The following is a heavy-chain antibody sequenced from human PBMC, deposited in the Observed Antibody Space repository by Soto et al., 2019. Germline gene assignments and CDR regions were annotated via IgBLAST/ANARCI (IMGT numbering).Heavy chain of an antibody. D-gene: IGHD6-13*01. CDR2: INHSGST. Sequence: PSETLSLTCAVYGGSFSGYYWSWIRQPPGKGLEWIGEINHSGSTNYNPSLKSRVTISVDTSKNQFSLKLSSVTAADTAVYYCARGVAAAWNTWFDPWGQGTLVTVSS. CDR3: ARGVAAAWNTWFDP. CDR1: GGSFSGYY. J-gene: IGHJ5*02. V-gene: IGHV4-34*01.